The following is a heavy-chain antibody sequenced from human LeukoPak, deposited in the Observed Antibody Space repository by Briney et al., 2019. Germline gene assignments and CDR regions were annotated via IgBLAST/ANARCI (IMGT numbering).Heavy chain of an antibody. CDR3: ARGGGMGDGYNHYFDY. D-gene: IGHD5-24*01. V-gene: IGHV3-66*01. CDR2: IYSGGST. CDR1: GFTVSSNY. Sequence: HAGGSLRLSCVASGFTVSSNYMSWVRQAPGKGLEWVSVIYSGGSTYYADSVKGRFTISRDNSKITLYLQMNSLRAEDTAVYHCARGGGMGDGYNHYFDYWGQGTLVTVSS. J-gene: IGHJ4*02.